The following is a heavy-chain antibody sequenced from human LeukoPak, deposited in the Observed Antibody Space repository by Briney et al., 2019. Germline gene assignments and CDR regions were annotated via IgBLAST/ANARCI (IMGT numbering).Heavy chain of an antibody. D-gene: IGHD4-11*01. Sequence: GGSLRLSCAASGYTLSSYEIHWVRQAPGKGLEWVSYITSSGDTRQYADSVKGRFTISRDNAKNSLYLQMNSLRAEDTALYYCVRQYSNSLDDRGQGTLVTVSS. CDR3: VRQYSNSLDD. V-gene: IGHV3-48*03. J-gene: IGHJ4*02. CDR2: ITSSGDTR. CDR1: GYTLSSYE.